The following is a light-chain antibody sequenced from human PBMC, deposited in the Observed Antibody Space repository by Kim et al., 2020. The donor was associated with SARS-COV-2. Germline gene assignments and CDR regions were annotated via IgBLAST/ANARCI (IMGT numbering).Light chain of an antibody. J-gene: IGKJ1*01. CDR2: AAS. CDR3: QQYYSYPRT. V-gene: IGKV1-8*01. CDR1: QGISSY. Sequence: ASTGERVTIARRASQGISSYLAWDQQKPGKAPKLLIYAASTLQSGVPSRFSGSGSGTEFTLTIRCLQSEDFATYYCQQYYSYPRTFDQRTKVDIK.